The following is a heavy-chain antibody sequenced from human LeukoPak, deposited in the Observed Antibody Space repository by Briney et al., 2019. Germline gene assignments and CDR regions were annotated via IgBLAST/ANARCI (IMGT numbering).Heavy chain of an antibody. Sequence: GGSLRLSCAASGFTFSSYSMNWVRQAPGKGLEWVSSITSSSSYIYYADSVKGRFTISRDNAENSLYLQVNSLRAEDTAVYYWARGGYYDSSGLHWGQGTLVTVSS. CDR3: ARGGYYDSSGLH. J-gene: IGHJ4*02. D-gene: IGHD3-22*01. CDR1: GFTFSSYS. V-gene: IGHV3-21*01. CDR2: ITSSSSYI.